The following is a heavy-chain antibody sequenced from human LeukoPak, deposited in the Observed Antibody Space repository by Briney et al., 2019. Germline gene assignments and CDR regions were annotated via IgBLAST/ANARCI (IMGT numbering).Heavy chain of an antibody. D-gene: IGHD6-13*01. V-gene: IGHV1-69*06. CDR1: GYTFTGYY. CDR3: ARDGAAAGYIDY. Sequence: ASVKVSCKASGYTFTGYYIHWVRQAPGQGLEWMGGIIPIFGTANYAQKFQGRVTITADKSTSTAYMELSSLRSEDTAVYYCARDGAAAGYIDYWGQGTLVTVSS. J-gene: IGHJ4*02. CDR2: IIPIFGTA.